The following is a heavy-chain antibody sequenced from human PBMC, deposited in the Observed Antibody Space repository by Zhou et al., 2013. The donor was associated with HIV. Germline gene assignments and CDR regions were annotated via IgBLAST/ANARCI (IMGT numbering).Heavy chain of an antibody. CDR3: ARDWQFHVIFDDYYIDV. V-gene: IGHV1-2*02. D-gene: IGHD3-3*02. CDR2: INPKNGDT. J-gene: IGHJ6*03. Sequence: QVQLVHSGAEVKKSGASVNVSCKASGYTITDYYIHWVRQAPGQGLQWMGWINPKNGDTNYAQTFKGRITMTRDTSINTAYMVLTSLKSNDTALYFCARDWQFHVIFDDYYIDVWGEGTTVIVSS. CDR1: GYTITDYY.